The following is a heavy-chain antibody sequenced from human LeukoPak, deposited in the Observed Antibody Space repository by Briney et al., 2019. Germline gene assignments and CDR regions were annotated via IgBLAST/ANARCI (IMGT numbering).Heavy chain of an antibody. V-gene: IGHV3-66*01. D-gene: IGHD5-12*01. CDR1: GFTVSGNY. CDR2: IYYSGNR. CDR3: ARGIIGYSGYDY. J-gene: IGHJ4*02. Sequence: GGSLRLSCAASGFTVSGNYMSWVRQAPGKGLEWVSVIYYSGNRYYADSVKGRFTISTDTSKNTLYLQMNNLRAEDTAVYYCARGIIGYSGYDYWGQGTLVTVSS.